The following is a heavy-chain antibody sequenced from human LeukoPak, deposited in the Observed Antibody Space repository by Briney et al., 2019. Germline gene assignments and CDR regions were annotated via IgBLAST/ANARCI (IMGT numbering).Heavy chain of an antibody. CDR1: GGSISSGGYS. Sequence: SETLSLTCAVSGGSISSGGYSWSWIRQPPGKGLEWTGYIYHSGSTYYNPSLKSRVTISVDRSKNQFSLKLSSVTAADTAVYYCARGKVGATGGYFDYWGQGTLVTVSS. J-gene: IGHJ4*02. V-gene: IGHV4-30-2*01. CDR3: ARGKVGATGGYFDY. CDR2: IYHSGST. D-gene: IGHD1-26*01.